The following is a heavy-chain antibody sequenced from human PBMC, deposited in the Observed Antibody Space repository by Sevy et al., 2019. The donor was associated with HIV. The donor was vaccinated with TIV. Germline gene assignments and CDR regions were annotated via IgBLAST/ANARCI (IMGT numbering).Heavy chain of an antibody. CDR2: IYGSGGTT. CDR1: GFTFITYA. J-gene: IGHJ3*02. V-gene: IGHV3-23*01. D-gene: IGHD3-22*01. CDR3: AGGRYDSSGSFDAFDI. Sequence: GGSLRLSCKPSGFTFITYAMNWVRQAPGKGLEWVSTIYGSGGTTYYAESVKGRFTISRDISKNILYLQLNSLRTEDSAVYYCAGGRYDSSGSFDAFDIWGQGTMVTVSS.